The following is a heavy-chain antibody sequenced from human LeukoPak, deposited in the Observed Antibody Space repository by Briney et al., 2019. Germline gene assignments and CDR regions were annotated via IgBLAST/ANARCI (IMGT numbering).Heavy chain of an antibody. V-gene: IGHV5-51*01. CDR1: GYRFTSYW. CDR3: ARSLGGSYSYYYYGMDV. D-gene: IGHD1-26*01. J-gene: IGHJ6*02. CDR2: IYPGDSDT. Sequence: GESLQISCKGSGYRFTSYWIGWVRQMPGKGLEWMGIIYPGDSDTRYSPSFQGQVTISADKSISTAYLQWSSLKASDTAMYYCARSLGGSYSYYYYGMDVWGQGTTVTVSS.